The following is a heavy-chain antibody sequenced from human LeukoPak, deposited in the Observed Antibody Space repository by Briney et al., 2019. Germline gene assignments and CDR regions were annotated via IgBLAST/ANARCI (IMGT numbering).Heavy chain of an antibody. J-gene: IGHJ4*02. CDR1: GYTLTVLS. CDR3: ATGKGYSSGWDFDY. Sequence: ASVKVSCKVSGYTLTVLSMHWVRQAPGKGLEWMGGFDPEDGETIYAQKFQGRVTMTEDTSTDTAYMELSSLRSEDTAVYYCATGKGYSSGWDFDYWGQGTLVTVSS. CDR2: FDPEDGET. V-gene: IGHV1-24*01. D-gene: IGHD6-19*01.